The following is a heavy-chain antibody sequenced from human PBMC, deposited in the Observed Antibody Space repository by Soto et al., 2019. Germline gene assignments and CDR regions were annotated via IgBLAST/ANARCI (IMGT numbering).Heavy chain of an antibody. CDR2: ISSSSSYI. Sequence: GGSLRLSCAASGFTFSSYSMNWVLQAPGKGLEWVSSISSSSSYIYYADSVKGRFTISRDNAKNSLYLQMNSLRAEDTAVYYCARGPYYYDSSGYFYFDYWGQGTLVTVSS. J-gene: IGHJ4*02. D-gene: IGHD3-22*01. CDR3: ARGPYYYDSSGYFYFDY. CDR1: GFTFSSYS. V-gene: IGHV3-21*01.